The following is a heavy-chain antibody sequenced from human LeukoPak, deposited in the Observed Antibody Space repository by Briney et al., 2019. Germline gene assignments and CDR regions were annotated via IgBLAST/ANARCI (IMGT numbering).Heavy chain of an antibody. D-gene: IGHD3-3*01. CDR2: ISAYNGNT. V-gene: IGHV1-18*01. CDR3: ARDLEVRFLEWLFIYYGMDV. Sequence: ASVKVSCKASGYTFTSYGISWVRQAPGQGLEWMGWISAYNGNTNYAQKLQGRVTMTTGTSTSTAYMELRSLRSDDTAVYYCARDLEVRFLEWLFIYYGMDVWGQGTTVTVSS. CDR1: GYTFTSYG. J-gene: IGHJ6*02.